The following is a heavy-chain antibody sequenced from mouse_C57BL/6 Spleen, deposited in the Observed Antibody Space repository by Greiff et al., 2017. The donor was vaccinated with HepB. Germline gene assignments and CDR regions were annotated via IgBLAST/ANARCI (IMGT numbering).Heavy chain of an antibody. J-gene: IGHJ1*03. CDR1: GYSITSGYY. D-gene: IGHD1-1*01. CDR2: ISYDGSN. V-gene: IGHV3-6*01. CDR3: ARVLTTVVAKYFDV. Sequence: DVQLQESGPGLVKPSQSLSLTCSVTGYSITSGYYWNWIRQFPGNKLEWMGYISYDGSNNYNPSLKNRISITRDTSKNQFFLKLNSVTTEDTATYYCARVLTTVVAKYFDVWGTGTTVTVSS.